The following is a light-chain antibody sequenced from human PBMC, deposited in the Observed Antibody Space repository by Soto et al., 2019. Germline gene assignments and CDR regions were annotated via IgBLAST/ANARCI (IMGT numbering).Light chain of an antibody. J-gene: IGLJ1*01. CDR1: SSDVGGYNY. CDR3: SSYTSSSPYV. V-gene: IGLV2-14*01. Sequence: QSVLTQPASVSGSPGQSITISCTGTSSDVGGYNYLSWYQQHPGKAPKLMIYEVSNRPSGVSNRFSGSKSGNTASLTISGLQAEDEADYYCSSYTSSSPYVYGTGTKLTVL. CDR2: EVS.